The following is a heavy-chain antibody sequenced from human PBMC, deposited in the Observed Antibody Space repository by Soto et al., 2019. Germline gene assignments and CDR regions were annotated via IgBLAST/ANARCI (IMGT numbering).Heavy chain of an antibody. Sequence: QMQLVQSGPEVKKPGTSVKVSCKASGFTFTSSAMQWVRQARGQRLEWIGWIVVGSGNTNYAQKFQERVTITKDMSTSTAYMELSSLRSEDTAVYYCAADGAAAGRIPYYMDVWGKGTTVTVSS. V-gene: IGHV1-58*02. CDR3: AADGAAAGRIPYYMDV. CDR2: IVVGSGNT. D-gene: IGHD6-13*01. J-gene: IGHJ6*03. CDR1: GFTFTSSA.